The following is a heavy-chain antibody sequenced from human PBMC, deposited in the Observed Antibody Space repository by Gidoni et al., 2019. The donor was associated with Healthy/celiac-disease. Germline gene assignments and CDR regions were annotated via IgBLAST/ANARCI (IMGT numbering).Heavy chain of an antibody. J-gene: IGHJ4*02. D-gene: IGHD7-27*01. CDR1: GFTFSSYS. V-gene: IGHV3-21*01. CDR2: ISSSSSYI. CDR3: ASLWGGGFDY. Sequence: EVQLVESGGGLVKPGGSLRLSCAASGFTFSSYSMNWVRQAPGKGLEGVSSISSSSSYIYYADSVKGRFTISRDNAKNSLYLQMNSLRAEDTAVYYCASLWGGGFDYWGQGTLVTVSS.